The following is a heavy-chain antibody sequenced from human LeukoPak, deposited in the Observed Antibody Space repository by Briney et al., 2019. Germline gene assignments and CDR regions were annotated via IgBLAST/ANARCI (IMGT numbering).Heavy chain of an antibody. Sequence: VGSLRLSCAASGFIFSDYSMTWVRLAPGKGLERVASISRTSTYIYYADSLRGRSTISRDNAKNSLFLQMNVLRPEDTAMYYCARVRDDTNEGYPDYWGQGTLVTVPS. CDR1: GFIFSDYS. CDR2: ISRTSTYI. J-gene: IGHJ4*03. CDR3: ARVRDDTNEGYPDY. V-gene: IGHV3-21*04. D-gene: IGHD3-9*01.